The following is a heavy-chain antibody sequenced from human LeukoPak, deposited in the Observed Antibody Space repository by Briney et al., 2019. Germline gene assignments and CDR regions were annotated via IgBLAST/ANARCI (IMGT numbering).Heavy chain of an antibody. J-gene: IGHJ3*02. CDR2: ISSSGSTI. CDR3: ARDVVTVTTFDAFDI. CDR1: GFTFSSYE. Sequence: GGSLRLSCAASGFTFSSYEMNWVRQAPGKGLEWVSYISSSGSTIYYADSVKGRFTISRDNAKNTLYLQMNSLRAEDTAVYYCARDVVTVTTFDAFDIWGQGTMVTVSS. D-gene: IGHD4-17*01. V-gene: IGHV3-48*03.